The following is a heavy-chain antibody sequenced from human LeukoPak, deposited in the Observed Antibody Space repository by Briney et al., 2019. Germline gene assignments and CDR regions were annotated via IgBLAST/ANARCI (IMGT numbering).Heavy chain of an antibody. V-gene: IGHV3-7*02. CDR2: IKQDGTEK. CDR1: GFTFSSYW. D-gene: IGHD3-16*01. CDR3: AAAAYRFQH. J-gene: IGHJ1*01. Sequence: PGGSLRLSCAASGFTFSSYWMSWVRQAPGEGLEWVANIKQDGTEKYYMDSVKGRFSISRDNAKNSLYLQMNALRAEDTAVYYCAAAAYRFQHWGQGTLVTVSS.